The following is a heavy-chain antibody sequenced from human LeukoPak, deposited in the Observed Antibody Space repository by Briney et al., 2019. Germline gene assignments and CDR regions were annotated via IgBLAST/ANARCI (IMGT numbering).Heavy chain of an antibody. D-gene: IGHD3-10*01. CDR3: ARDTPLWFGDYGMDV. CDR1: GGSISSGGYY. CDR2: IYYSGST. J-gene: IGHJ6*02. V-gene: IGHV4-31*03. Sequence: PSETLSLTCTVSGGSISSGGYYWSWIRQHPGKGLEWIGYIYYSGSTYYNPSLKSRVTISVDTSKNQFSLKLSSVTAADTAVYYCARDTPLWFGDYGMDVWGQGTTVTVSS.